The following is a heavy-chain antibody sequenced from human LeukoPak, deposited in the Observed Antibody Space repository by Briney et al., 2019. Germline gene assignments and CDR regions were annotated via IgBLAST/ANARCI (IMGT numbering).Heavy chain of an antibody. J-gene: IGHJ6*02. CDR3: ARNYPRSRRITIFGVVIPPYGMDV. D-gene: IGHD3-3*01. V-gene: IGHV1-18*01. CDR1: GYTFTSYG. Sequence: GASVKVSCKASGYTFTSYGISWVRQAPGQGLEWMGWISAYNGNTNYAQKLQGRVTMTTDTSTSTAYMELRSLRPDDTAVYYCARNYPRSRRITIFGVVIPPYGMDVWGQGTTVTVSS. CDR2: ISAYNGNT.